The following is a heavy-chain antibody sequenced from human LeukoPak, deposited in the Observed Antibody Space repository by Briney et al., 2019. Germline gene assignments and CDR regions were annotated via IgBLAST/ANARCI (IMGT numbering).Heavy chain of an antibody. V-gene: IGHV4-30-2*01. D-gene: IGHD2-2*01. CDR2: IYHSGST. CDR3: ARGDCSSTSCYVDAFDI. CDR1: GGSISSGGYS. Sequence: PSQTLSLTCAVSGGSISSGGYSWSWIRQPPGKGLEWIGYIYHSGSTYYNPSLKSRVTISEDRSKNQFSLKLSSVTAADTAVYYCARGDCSSTSCYVDAFDIWGQGTMVTVSS. J-gene: IGHJ3*02.